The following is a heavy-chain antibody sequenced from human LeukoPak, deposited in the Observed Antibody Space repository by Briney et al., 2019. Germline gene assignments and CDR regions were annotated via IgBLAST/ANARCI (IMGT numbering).Heavy chain of an antibody. J-gene: IGHJ4*02. CDR1: GFTFSNAW. Sequence: GESLRLSCAASGFTFSNAWMKWVRQAPGRGLEWIGRIKTKSDGESTDYAAPVKVRFTISRDDSKNTLYLQLNSLQAEDTALYYCVYYRDGAPPVHVDHWGQGTLVTVST. D-gene: IGHD2-21*01. CDR3: VYYRDGAPPVHVDH. V-gene: IGHV3-15*01. CDR2: IKTKSDGEST.